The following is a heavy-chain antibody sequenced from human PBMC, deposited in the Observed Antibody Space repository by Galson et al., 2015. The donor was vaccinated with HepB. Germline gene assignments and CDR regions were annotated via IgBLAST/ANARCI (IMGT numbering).Heavy chain of an antibody. J-gene: IGHJ4*02. CDR1: GYAFMKHR. V-gene: IGHV1-18*01. Sequence: SVKVSCKASGYAFMKHRISWVRQAPGQGLEWVGWISAYNDNTNYAQKLQGRVTMTTDTSTSTAYMELRSLRSDDSAVYYCARARYSSSPPDYWGQGTLVTVSS. D-gene: IGHD6-6*01. CDR3: ARARYSSSPPDY. CDR2: ISAYNDNT.